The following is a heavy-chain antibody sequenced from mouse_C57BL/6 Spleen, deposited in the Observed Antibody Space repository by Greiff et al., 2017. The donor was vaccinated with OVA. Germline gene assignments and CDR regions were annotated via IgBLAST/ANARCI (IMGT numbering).Heavy chain of an antibody. D-gene: IGHD2-1*01. J-gene: IGHJ3*01. CDR1: GYAFSSSW. Sequence: VKLQQSGPELVKPGASVKISCKASGYAFSSSWMNWVKQRPGKGLEWIGRIYPGDGDTNYNGKFKGKATLTADKSSSTAYMQLSSLTSEDSAVYFCARTGSYYGNSAWFAYWGQGTLVTVSA. V-gene: IGHV1-82*01. CDR3: ARTGSYYGNSAWFAY. CDR2: IYPGDGDT.